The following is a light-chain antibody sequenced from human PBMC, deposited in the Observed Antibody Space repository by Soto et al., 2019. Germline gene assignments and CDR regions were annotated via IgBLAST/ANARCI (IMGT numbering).Light chain of an antibody. CDR2: GAS. Sequence: EIVLTQSPGTLSLSPGERATLSCRASQSVSSSYLAWYQQKPGQAPRLLIYGASSRATGSPDRFSGTGSGTDFTLTISRLEPEDFAVYYCQLYGSSPPFTFGPGTKVDIK. CDR3: QLYGSSPPFT. CDR1: QSVSSSY. J-gene: IGKJ3*01. V-gene: IGKV3-20*01.